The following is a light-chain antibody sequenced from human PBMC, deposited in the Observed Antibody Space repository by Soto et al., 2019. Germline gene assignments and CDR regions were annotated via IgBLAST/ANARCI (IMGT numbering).Light chain of an antibody. CDR2: LGS. Sequence: DIVMTQSPLALRVTPGEPGSISCRSSQSLPHSSGYNYLHWYLQKPGQSPQLLISLGSDRSSGVPDRFSGSGSGTDFTLTISSLLPEDFATYYCHQSHSVPGTFGQGTKVDIK. CDR1: QSLPHSSGYNY. CDR3: HQSHSVPGT. J-gene: IGKJ1*01. V-gene: IGKV2-28*01.